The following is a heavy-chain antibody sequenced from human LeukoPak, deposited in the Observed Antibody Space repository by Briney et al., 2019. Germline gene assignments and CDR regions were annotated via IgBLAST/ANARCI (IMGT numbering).Heavy chain of an antibody. CDR2: ISSSSDTI. V-gene: IGHV3-48*04. J-gene: IGHJ4*02. CDR3: ASPLGDSVFY. Sequence: PGGSLRLSCAASGFTFSSYGMSWVRQAPGRGLDWISYISSSSDTIVYADSVKGRFTSSRDNAKNSLYLQMNSLRVEDTAVYYCASPLGDSVFYWGQGTLVTVSS. D-gene: IGHD4-17*01. CDR1: GFTFSSYG.